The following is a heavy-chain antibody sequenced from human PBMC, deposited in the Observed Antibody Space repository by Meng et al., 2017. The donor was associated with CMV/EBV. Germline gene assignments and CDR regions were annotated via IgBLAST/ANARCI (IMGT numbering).Heavy chain of an antibody. CDR1: GFTFSSYG. D-gene: IGHD2-2*02. CDR2: IKSKTDGGTT. CDR3: TTDTGYCSSTSCYTGPHDAFDI. Sequence: GESLKISCAASGFTFSSYGMHWVRQAPGRGLEWVGRIKSKTDGGTTDYAAPVKGRFTISRDDSKNTLYLQMNSLKTEDTAVYYCTTDTGYCSSTSCYTGPHDAFDIWGQGTMVTVSS. V-gene: IGHV3-15*01. J-gene: IGHJ3*02.